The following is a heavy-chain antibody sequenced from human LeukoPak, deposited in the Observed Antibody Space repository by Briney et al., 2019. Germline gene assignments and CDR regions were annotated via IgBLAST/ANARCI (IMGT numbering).Heavy chain of an antibody. CDR3: ARDWAVTPRYFDL. D-gene: IGHD4-17*01. V-gene: IGHV3-20*04. J-gene: IGHJ2*01. Sequence: RPGGSLRLSCAASGFTFSSYAMSWVRQPPGKGPEWVSAINWSGGNTAYADSVKGRFTISRDNTKNSLYLQMNSLRAEDTALYYCARDWAVTPRYFDLWGRGTLVTVSS. CDR1: GFTFSSYA. CDR2: INWSGGNT.